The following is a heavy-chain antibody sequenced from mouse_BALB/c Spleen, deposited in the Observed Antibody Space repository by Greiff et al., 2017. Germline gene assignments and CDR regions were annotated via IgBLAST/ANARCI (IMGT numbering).Heavy chain of an antibody. Sequence: EVKVVESGGGLVKPGGSLKLSCAASGFTFSDYYMYWVRQTPEKRLEWVATISDGGSYTYYPDSVKGRFTISRDNAKNNLYLQMSSLKSEDTAMYYCARDRDTPDAMDYWGQGTSVTVSS. CDR1: GFTFSDYY. CDR2: ISDGGSYT. CDR3: ARDRDTPDAMDY. V-gene: IGHV5-4*02. J-gene: IGHJ4*01.